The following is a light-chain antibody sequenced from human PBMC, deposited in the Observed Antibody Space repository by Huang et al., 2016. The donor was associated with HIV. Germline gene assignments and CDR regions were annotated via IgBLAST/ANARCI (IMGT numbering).Light chain of an antibody. Sequence: DIQMTQSPSSLSASVGDRVTITCRASQPINNDLNWYQQKPGKAPKCLIYAASSLQSGVPSTFSGSGSGTDFTLIISSLQPEDFATYYCQQSYSTPRTFGQGTKVEIK. J-gene: IGKJ1*01. V-gene: IGKV1-39*01. CDR1: QPINND. CDR3: QQSYSTPRT. CDR2: AAS.